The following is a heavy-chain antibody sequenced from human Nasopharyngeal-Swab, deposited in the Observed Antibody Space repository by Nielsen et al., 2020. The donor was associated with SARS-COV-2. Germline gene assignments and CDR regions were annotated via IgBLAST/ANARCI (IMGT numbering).Heavy chain of an antibody. Sequence: WIRQPPGKGLEWIGEISHSGSTNYNPSLKSRVTISVDTSKNQFSLKLSSVTAAGTAVYYCARDTIGYCSSTSCYQYYYYYMDVWGKGTTVTVSS. CDR2: ISHSGST. CDR3: ARDTIGYCSSTSCYQYYYYYMDV. V-gene: IGHV4-34*01. D-gene: IGHD2-2*01. J-gene: IGHJ6*03.